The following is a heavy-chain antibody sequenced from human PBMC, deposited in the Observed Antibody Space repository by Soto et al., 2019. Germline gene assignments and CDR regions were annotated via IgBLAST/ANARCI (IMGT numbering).Heavy chain of an antibody. V-gene: IGHV4-59*01. D-gene: IGHD3-22*01. CDR2: IYYSGST. CDR3: ARADSSGIAAFDI. J-gene: IGHJ3*02. CDR1: GGSISSYY. Sequence: PSETLSLTCTVSGGSISSYYWSWIRQPPGKGLEWIGYIYYSGSTNYNPSLKSRVTISVDTSKNQFSLELSSVTAADTAVYYCARADSSGIAAFDIWGQGTMVTVSS.